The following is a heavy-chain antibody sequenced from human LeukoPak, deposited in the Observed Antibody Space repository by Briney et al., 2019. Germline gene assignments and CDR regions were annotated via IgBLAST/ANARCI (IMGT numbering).Heavy chain of an antibody. V-gene: IGHV4-59*12. D-gene: IGHD6-13*01. CDR2: MYYSGST. Sequence: SETLSLTCAVSGGSISGYYWNWIRQPPGKGLEWIGYMYYSGSTNYNPSLKSRVTMSADTSRNQLSLKLSSVTAAAAAAYYCARSLPATAAGANWFDPWGQGSLVTVSS. J-gene: IGHJ5*02. CDR1: GGSISGYY. CDR3: ARSLPATAAGANWFDP.